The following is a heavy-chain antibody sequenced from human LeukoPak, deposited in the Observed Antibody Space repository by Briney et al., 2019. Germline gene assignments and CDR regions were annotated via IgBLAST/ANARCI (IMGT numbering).Heavy chain of an antibody. J-gene: IGHJ6*02. Sequence: GESLKISCKGSGYSFTSYWIGWVRQMPGKGREWMGIIYPGDSDTRYSPSFQGQVTISADKSISTAYLQWSSLKASDTAMYYCARQGMRPTPKGVMDVWGQGTTVTVSS. V-gene: IGHV5-51*01. CDR2: IYPGDSDT. CDR1: GYSFTSYW. CDR3: ARQGMRPTPKGVMDV. D-gene: IGHD2-8*01.